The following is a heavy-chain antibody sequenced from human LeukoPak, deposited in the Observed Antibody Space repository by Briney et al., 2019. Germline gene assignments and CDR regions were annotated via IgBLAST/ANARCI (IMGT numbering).Heavy chain of an antibody. V-gene: IGHV4-59*01. CDR1: GGSISSDY. J-gene: IGHJ3*02. Sequence: SETLSLTCTVSGGSISSDYWSWIRQPPGKGLEWIGYIYYSGSTNYNPSLKSRVTISVDTSKNQFSLKLSSVTAADTAVYYCARGSRYYYDSSGLGAFDIWGQGTMVTVSS. CDR3: ARGSRYYYDSSGLGAFDI. CDR2: IYYSGST. D-gene: IGHD3-22*01.